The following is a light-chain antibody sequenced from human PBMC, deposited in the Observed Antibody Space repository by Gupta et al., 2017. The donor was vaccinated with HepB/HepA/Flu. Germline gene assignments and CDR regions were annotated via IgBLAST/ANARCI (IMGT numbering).Light chain of an antibody. CDR2: AAY. CDR1: QGMSND. J-gene: IGKJ1*01. V-gene: IGKV1-17*01. CDR3: LQYNSYPWT. Sequence: ASVGDRVTITCRASQGMSNDLGWYQQKPGKAPKRLVFAAYTVQHGVPSRFRGSGSGTEFTLTISSLQLEDFATYYCLQYNSYPWTFGQGTKVEIK.